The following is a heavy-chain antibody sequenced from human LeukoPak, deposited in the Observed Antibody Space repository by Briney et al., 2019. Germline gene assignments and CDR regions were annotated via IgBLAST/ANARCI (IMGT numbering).Heavy chain of an antibody. J-gene: IGHJ4*02. D-gene: IGHD6-19*01. CDR2: ISGSGGST. CDR1: GFTFSSYA. CDR3: TTSSSGWYGFGAFDY. V-gene: IGHV3-23*01. Sequence: PGGSLRLSCAASGFTFSSYAMSWVRQAPGKGLEWVSAISGSGGSTYYADSVKGRFTISRDNSKNTLYLQMNSLRAEDTAVYYCTTSSSGWYGFGAFDYWGQGTLVTVSS.